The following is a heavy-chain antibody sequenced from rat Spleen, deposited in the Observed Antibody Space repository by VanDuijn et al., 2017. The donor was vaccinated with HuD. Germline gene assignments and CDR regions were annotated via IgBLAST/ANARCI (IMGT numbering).Heavy chain of an antibody. Sequence: EVQLVESDGGLVQPGRSLKLSCAASGFTFSDYYMAWVRQAPTKGLEWVATISYDGSSTYYRDSVKGRFTISRDNAKSTLYLQMDSLRSEDTATYYCATTPSRDFDYWGQGVMVTVSS. V-gene: IGHV5-29*01. D-gene: IGHD3-1*01. CDR2: ISYDGSST. J-gene: IGHJ2*01. CDR3: ATTPSRDFDY. CDR1: GFTFSDYY.